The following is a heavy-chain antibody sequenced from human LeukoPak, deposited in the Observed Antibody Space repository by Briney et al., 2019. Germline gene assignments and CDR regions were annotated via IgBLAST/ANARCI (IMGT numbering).Heavy chain of an antibody. J-gene: IGHJ3*02. CDR3: ARGPYSYDSSGAFDI. V-gene: IGHV4-30-4*07. CDR2: VYYSGNT. CDR1: ADAISSGGYS. D-gene: IGHD3-22*01. Sequence: SETLSLTCTVFADAISSGGYSWSWIRQPPGKGLEWIGFVYYSGNTHYNPSLKSRVTISVDMSKNQFSLNLSSVTAADTAVYFCARGPYSYDSSGAFDIWGQGTMVTVSS.